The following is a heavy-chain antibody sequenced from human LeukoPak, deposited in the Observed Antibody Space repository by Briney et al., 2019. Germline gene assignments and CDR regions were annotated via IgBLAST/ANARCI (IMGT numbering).Heavy chain of an antibody. V-gene: IGHV1-46*01. CDR1: GYTFTSYY. Sequence: WASVKVSCKASGYTFTSYYMHWARQAPGQGLEWMGIINPSGGSTNYAQKFQGGVTMTRDTSTSTVYMELSSLRSEDTAVYYCARDDNSGYFYGAGGYWGQGTLVTVSS. CDR3: ARDDNSGYFYGAGGY. D-gene: IGHD3-22*01. J-gene: IGHJ4*02. CDR2: INPSGGST.